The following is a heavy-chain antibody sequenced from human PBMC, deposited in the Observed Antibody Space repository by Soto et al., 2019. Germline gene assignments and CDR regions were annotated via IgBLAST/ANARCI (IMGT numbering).Heavy chain of an antibody. CDR2: IIPIFGTA. V-gene: IGHV1-69*01. D-gene: IGHD1-26*01. Sequence: QVQLVQSGAEVKKPGSSVKVSCKASGGTFSSYAISWVRQAPGQGLEWMGGIIPIFGTANYAQKFQGRVTITADESTSTAYMELSSLISEDTAVYYCARDIGVYSGSQGGFDPWGQGTLVTVSS. J-gene: IGHJ5*02. CDR3: ARDIGVYSGSQGGFDP. CDR1: GGTFSSYA.